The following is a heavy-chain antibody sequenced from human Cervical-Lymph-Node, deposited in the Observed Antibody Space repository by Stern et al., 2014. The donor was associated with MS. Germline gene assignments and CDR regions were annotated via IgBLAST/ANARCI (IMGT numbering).Heavy chain of an antibody. CDR1: GGSISSDNYY. CDR2: SYYRGTT. CDR3: ARDHFTTSLDV. Sequence: VQLVESGPGLVKPSQTLSLTCTVSGGSISSDNYYWTWIRQHPGKGLEWIGHSYYRGTTYYNPSLKGRVSITVDTSQNLFSLRLSSVTAADTAVYYCARDHFTTSLDVWGHGTTVTVS. J-gene: IGHJ6*02. V-gene: IGHV4-31*03. D-gene: IGHD3-22*01.